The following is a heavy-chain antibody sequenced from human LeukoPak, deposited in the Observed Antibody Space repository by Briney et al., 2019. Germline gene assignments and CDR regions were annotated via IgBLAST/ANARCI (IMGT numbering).Heavy chain of an antibody. D-gene: IGHD6-19*01. CDR1: GGSFSGYY. Sequence: PSETLSLTCAVSGGSFSGYYWSWLRQPPGTGLEWMGESNHSGSTNYNPSLNSRVTISVDTSKKQFSLKLSSVIAADTAVYYCARTCSSRSGWSLYLGYWGQGTLVTVSS. J-gene: IGHJ4*02. V-gene: IGHV4-34*01. CDR3: ARTCSSRSGWSLYLGY. CDR2: SNHSGST.